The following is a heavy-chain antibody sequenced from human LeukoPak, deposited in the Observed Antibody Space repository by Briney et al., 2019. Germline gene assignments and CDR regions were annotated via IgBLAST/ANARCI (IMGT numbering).Heavy chain of an antibody. CDR3: GRGQGVSVVVPAAIAGGYYYYYMDV. CDR1: GVTFSGYS. V-gene: IGHV4-34*01. Sequence: SENLSLTCAVYGVTFSGYSWSWIRQAPGKGLEWIGELKHGGSTNYNPSLKSGVIISVDSTKNNFSVMQSPVTDANAAEYYCGRGQGVSVVVPAAIAGGYYYYYMDVYGKGSTVTAFS. CDR2: LKHGGST. D-gene: IGHD2-2*01. J-gene: IGHJ6*03.